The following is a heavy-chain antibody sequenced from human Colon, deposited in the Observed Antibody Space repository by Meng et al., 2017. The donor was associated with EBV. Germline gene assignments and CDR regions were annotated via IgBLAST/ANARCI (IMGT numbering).Heavy chain of an antibody. CDR2: INPNSGGT. V-gene: IGHV1-2*02. J-gene: IGHJ4*02. Sequence: AELKKPGASVKVSCKASGYTFAGYYLHWVRQAPGQGLEWMGWINPNSGGTNYAQKFQGRVTMTRDTSISTAYMELSRLRSDDTAIYYCAKVRDISSDSSSYYDYWGQGTLVTASS. CDR3: AKVRDISSDSSSYYDY. D-gene: IGHD3-22*01. CDR1: GYTFAGYY.